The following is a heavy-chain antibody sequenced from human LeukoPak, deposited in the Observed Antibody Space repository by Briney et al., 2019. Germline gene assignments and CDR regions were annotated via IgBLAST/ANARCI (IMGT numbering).Heavy chain of an antibody. J-gene: IGHJ5*02. Sequence: ASVKVSCKASGYTFTSYDINWVRQATGQGLEWMGWMNPNSGNTGYAQKFQGRVTMTRNTSISTTYMELSSLRSEDTAVYYCARGGYSGYPNWFDPWGQGTLVTVSS. CDR3: ARGGYSGYPNWFDP. V-gene: IGHV1-8*01. D-gene: IGHD5-12*01. CDR1: GYTFTSYD. CDR2: MNPNSGNT.